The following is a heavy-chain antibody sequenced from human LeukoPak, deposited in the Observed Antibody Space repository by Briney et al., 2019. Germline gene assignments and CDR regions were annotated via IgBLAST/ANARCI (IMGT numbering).Heavy chain of an antibody. D-gene: IGHD3-10*01. CDR3: ARDYLDWFDP. CDR1: GFTLSSYE. V-gene: IGHV3-23*01. J-gene: IGHJ5*02. Sequence: GGSLRLSCTVSGFTLSSYEMSWIRQAPGKGLEWVSSVDYSADSTHYADSVMGRFTISRDNSKNTLYLQLNSLSADDTAVYYCARDYLDWFDPWGQGTLVTVSS. CDR2: VDYSADST.